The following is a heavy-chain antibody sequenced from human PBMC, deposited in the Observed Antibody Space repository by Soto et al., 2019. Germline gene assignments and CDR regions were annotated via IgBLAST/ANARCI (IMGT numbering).Heavy chain of an antibody. V-gene: IGHV3-53*01. Sequence: EVQLVESGGGLIQPGGSLRLSCAASGFTVSSNYMSWVRQAPGKGLEWVSVIYSGGSTYYADSVKGRFTISRDNSKNTLYLQMNSLRAEDTAVYYCARDDRITGTNKYYFDYWGQGTQVTVSS. J-gene: IGHJ4*02. CDR1: GFTVSSNY. CDR2: IYSGGST. CDR3: ARDDRITGTNKYYFDY. D-gene: IGHD1-20*01.